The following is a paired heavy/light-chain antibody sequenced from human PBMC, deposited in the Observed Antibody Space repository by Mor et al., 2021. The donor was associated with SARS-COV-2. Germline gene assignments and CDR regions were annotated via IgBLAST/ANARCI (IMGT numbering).Light chain of an antibody. CDR3: MQALQTLTWT. CDR2: LGS. J-gene: IGKJ1*01. Sequence: DIVMTQSPLSLPVTPGEPASISCRSSQSLLHSNGYNYLDWYLQKPGKSPQLLIYLGSNRASGVPDRFSGSGSGTDFTLKISRVEAEDVGVYYCMQALQTLTWTFGQGTKVEIK. CDR1: QSLLHSNGYNY. V-gene: IGKV2-28*01.
Heavy chain of an antibody. CDR2: ISSSSSTI. V-gene: IGHV3-48*01. CDR3: ARGPLCSGGSCYPTYGMDV. D-gene: IGHD2-15*01. J-gene: IGHJ6*02. Sequence: EVQLVESGGGLVQPGGSLRLSCAASGFTFSSYSMNWVRQAPGKGLEWVSYISSSSSTIYYADSVKGRFTISRDNAKNSLYLQMNSLRAEDTAVYYCARGPLCSGGSCYPTYGMDVWGQGTTVTVSS. CDR1: GFTFSSYS.